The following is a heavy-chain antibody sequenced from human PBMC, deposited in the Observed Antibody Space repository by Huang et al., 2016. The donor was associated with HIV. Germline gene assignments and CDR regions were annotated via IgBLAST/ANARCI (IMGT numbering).Heavy chain of an antibody. CDR2: ISPSSSVI. D-gene: IGHD6-13*01. V-gene: IGHV3-21*01. CDR3: ARDRGQQLSPFDS. CDR1: GFSLDSYN. J-gene: IGHJ4*02. Sequence: EVQLVESGGGLVKPGGSLRLSCAASGFSLDSYNMYWVRQTPGKGLEWVSSISPSSSVIDYADSVKGRFSSSRDNAKNSLYLQMNNLRGEDTAVYYCARDRGQQLSPFDSWGQGTLVTVSS.